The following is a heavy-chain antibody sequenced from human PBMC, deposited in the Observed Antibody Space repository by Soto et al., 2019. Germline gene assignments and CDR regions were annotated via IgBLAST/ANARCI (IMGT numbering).Heavy chain of an antibody. Sequence: ASVKVSCAASGFTFSSYDMHWVRQATGKGLEWVSAIGTAGDTYYPGSVKGRFTISRENAKNSLYLQMNSLRAEDTAVYYCARDRVPYNWNDPAYYYYGMDVWGQGTTVTVSS. CDR2: IGTAGDT. D-gene: IGHD1-20*01. CDR1: GFTFSSYD. V-gene: IGHV3-13*01. J-gene: IGHJ6*02. CDR3: ARDRVPYNWNDPAYYYYGMDV.